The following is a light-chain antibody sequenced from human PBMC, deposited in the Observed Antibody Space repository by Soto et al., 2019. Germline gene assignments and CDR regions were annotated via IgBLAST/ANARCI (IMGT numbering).Light chain of an antibody. CDR3: QQFNSYPLT. CDR1: RGISSY. V-gene: IGKV1-9*01. Sequence: DIQLTQSPSFLSASVGDRVTITCRASRGISSYLAWYQQKPGKAPKLLIYAASTLQSGVPSRFSGSGSGTEFTFTIRSLQPEDFATYYCQQFNSYPLTFGPGTKVDIK. J-gene: IGKJ3*01. CDR2: AAS.